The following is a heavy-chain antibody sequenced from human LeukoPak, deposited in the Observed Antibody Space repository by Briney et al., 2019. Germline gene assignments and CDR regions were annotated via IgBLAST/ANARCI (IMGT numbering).Heavy chain of an antibody. Sequence: GASVKVSCKASGYTFTGYYMHWGRQAPGQGLEWMGWINPNSGGRNYAQKFQGRVTMTRDTSISTAYMELSRLSSDDTAVFYCATKWVTYYYNSSAYHNPTDVFDIWGQGTMVTVSS. V-gene: IGHV1-2*02. CDR1: GYTFTGYY. J-gene: IGHJ3*02. D-gene: IGHD3-22*01. CDR3: ATKWVTYYYNSSAYHNPTDVFDI. CDR2: INPNSGGR.